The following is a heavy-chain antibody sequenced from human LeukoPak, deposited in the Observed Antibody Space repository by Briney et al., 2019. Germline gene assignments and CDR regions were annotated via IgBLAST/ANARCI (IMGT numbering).Heavy chain of an antibody. V-gene: IGHV3-23*01. Sequence: PGGSLRLSCAASGFTFSSYAMSWVRQAPGKGLGWVSAISGSGGSTYYADSVKGRFTISRDNSKNMLYLQMNSLRAEDTAVYYCAIVGGYSGYLKYWGQGTLVTVSS. J-gene: IGHJ4*02. CDR3: AIVGGYSGYLKY. CDR2: ISGSGGST. D-gene: IGHD5-12*01. CDR1: GFTFSSYA.